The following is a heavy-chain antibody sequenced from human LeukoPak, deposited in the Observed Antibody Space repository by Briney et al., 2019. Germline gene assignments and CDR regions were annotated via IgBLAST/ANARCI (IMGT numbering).Heavy chain of an antibody. CDR2: INPSGGST. Sequence: ASVKVSCKASGYTFTSYYMHWVRQAPGQGLEWMGIINPSGGSTSYAQKFQGRVTMTRDTSTSTVYMELSSLRSEDTAVYYCARSGVVIEDYYYYMDVWGIGTTVTVSS. CDR1: GYTFTSYY. D-gene: IGHD3-3*01. J-gene: IGHJ6*03. V-gene: IGHV1-46*01. CDR3: ARSGVVIEDYYYYMDV.